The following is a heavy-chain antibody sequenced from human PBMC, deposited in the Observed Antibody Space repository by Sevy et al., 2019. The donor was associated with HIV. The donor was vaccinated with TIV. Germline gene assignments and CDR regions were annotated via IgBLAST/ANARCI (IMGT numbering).Heavy chain of an antibody. CDR1: GFTFSSYA. CDR3: AKAPNGYYGSGREGYYFDY. CDR2: ISGSGGST. D-gene: IGHD3-10*01. V-gene: IGHV3-23*01. J-gene: IGHJ4*02. Sequence: GGSLRLSCAASGFTFSSYAMSWVRQAPGKGPEWVSAISGSGGSTYYADSVKGRFTISRDNSKNTLYLQMNSLRAEDTAVYYCAKAPNGYYGSGREGYYFDYWGQGTLVTVSS.